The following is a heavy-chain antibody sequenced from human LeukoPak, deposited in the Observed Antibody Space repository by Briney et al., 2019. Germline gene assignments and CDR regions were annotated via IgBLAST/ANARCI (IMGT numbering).Heavy chain of an antibody. CDR1: GGSISSGSYH. Sequence: SETLSLTCTVSGGSISSGSYHWNWIRQPAGKGLEWIGRIYTSGSTNYNPTLKSRVTISVDTSKNQFSLKLSSVTAADTAVYYCARDPDWGFYYYYMDVWGKGTTVTVSS. CDR3: ARDPDWGFYYYYMDV. CDR2: IYTSGST. D-gene: IGHD3/OR15-3a*01. V-gene: IGHV4-61*02. J-gene: IGHJ6*03.